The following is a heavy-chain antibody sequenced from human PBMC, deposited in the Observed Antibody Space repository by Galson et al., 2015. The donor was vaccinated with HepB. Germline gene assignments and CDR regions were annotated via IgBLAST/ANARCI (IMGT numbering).Heavy chain of an antibody. Sequence: SVTVSCKASGSTFTSYYMHWVRQAPGQGLEWMGIINPSGGSTSYAQKFQGRVTMTRDTSTSTVYMELSSLRSEDTAVYYCARGRRMPYYFDYWGQGTLVTVSS. D-gene: IGHD2-2*01. CDR3: ARGRRMPYYFDY. CDR2: INPSGGST. CDR1: GSTFTSYY. V-gene: IGHV1-46*03. J-gene: IGHJ4*02.